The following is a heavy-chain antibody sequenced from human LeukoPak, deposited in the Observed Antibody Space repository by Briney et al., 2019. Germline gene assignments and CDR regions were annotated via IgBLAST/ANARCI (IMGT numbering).Heavy chain of an antibody. Sequence: SETLSLTCTVSGGSISSSSYYWGWIRQPPGKGLEWIGSIYYSGSTYYNPSLKSRVTISVDTSKNQFSLKLSSVTAADTAVYYCARGGLSTVYWNFDLWGRGTLVTVSS. D-gene: IGHD4-17*01. V-gene: IGHV4-39*07. CDR1: GGSISSSSYY. CDR3: ARGGLSTVYWNFDL. J-gene: IGHJ2*01. CDR2: IYYSGST.